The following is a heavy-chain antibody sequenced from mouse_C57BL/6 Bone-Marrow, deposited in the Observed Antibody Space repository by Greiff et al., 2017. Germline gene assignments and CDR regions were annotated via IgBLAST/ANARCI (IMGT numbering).Heavy chain of an antibody. D-gene: IGHD2-4*01. V-gene: IGHV5-12*01. CDR2: ISNGGGST. Sequence: EVKVIESGGGLVQPGGSLKLSCAASGFTFSDYYMYWVRQTPEKRLEWVAYISNGGGSTYYTDTVKGQCTIARDNAKNTLYLQMSRLKSEDTAMYDCARPSTMIAWFAYGGQGTRVTVTA. CDR3: ARPSTMIAWFAY. J-gene: IGHJ3*01. CDR1: GFTFSDYY.